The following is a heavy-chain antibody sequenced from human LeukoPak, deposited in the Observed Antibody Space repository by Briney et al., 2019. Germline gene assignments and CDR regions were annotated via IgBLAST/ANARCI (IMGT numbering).Heavy chain of an antibody. D-gene: IGHD3-10*01. CDR2: IYSGGTT. CDR3: ARPFGELFVSAFDI. Sequence: GGSLRLSCAASGFNVSTNYMSWVRQAPGKGLEWVSLIYSGGTTYSADSVKGRFTISRDNSKNTLYLQMNSLRAEDTAVYYCARPFGELFVSAFDIWGQGTMVTVSS. J-gene: IGHJ3*02. CDR1: GFNVSTNY. V-gene: IGHV3-66*01.